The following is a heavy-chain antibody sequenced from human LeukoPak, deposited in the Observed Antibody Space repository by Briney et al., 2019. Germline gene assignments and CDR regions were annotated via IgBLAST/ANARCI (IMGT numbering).Heavy chain of an antibody. D-gene: IGHD3/OR15-3a*01. Sequence: PGGSLGLSCAASGFTFSSYAMSWVRQAPGKGLEWVSVISGSGDNTYYADSVKGRFTISRDNSKNTLYLQMNSLRAEDTAVYYCAKGIQSYYFDYWGQGTLVTVSS. CDR2: ISGSGDNT. CDR3: AKGIQSYYFDY. CDR1: GFTFSSYA. V-gene: IGHV3-23*01. J-gene: IGHJ4*02.